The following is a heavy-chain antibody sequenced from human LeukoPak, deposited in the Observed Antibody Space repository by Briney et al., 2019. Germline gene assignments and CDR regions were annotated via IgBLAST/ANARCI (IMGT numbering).Heavy chain of an antibody. CDR3: ARDKTGYRSSTSCYAGNFDY. Sequence: GRSLRLSCAASGFTFSSYAMHWVRQAPGKGLEWVAVISYDGSNKYYADSVKGRFTISRDNSKNTLYLQMNSLRAEDTAVYYCARDKTGYRSSTSCYAGNFDYWGQGTLVTVSS. CDR1: GFTFSSYA. CDR2: ISYDGSNK. J-gene: IGHJ4*02. V-gene: IGHV3-30*04. D-gene: IGHD2-2*01.